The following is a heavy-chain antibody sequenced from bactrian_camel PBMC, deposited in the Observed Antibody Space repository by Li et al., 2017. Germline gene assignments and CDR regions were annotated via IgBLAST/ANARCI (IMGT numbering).Heavy chain of an antibody. Sequence: HVQLVESGGGSVEAGGSLRLSRAGTEFTSTRKCMAWFRQAPGKEREGVAGIHSSSGKTYCTDSVKGRFTITQDTTANTLYLQMDSLKSEDTAMYYCAGAPSLVGLCRPDEGRYNYRGQGTQVTVS. V-gene: IGHV3S1*01. CDR2: IHSSSGKT. J-gene: IGHJ4*01. CDR3: AGAPSLVGLCRPDEGRYNY. CDR1: EFTSTRKC. D-gene: IGHD3*01.